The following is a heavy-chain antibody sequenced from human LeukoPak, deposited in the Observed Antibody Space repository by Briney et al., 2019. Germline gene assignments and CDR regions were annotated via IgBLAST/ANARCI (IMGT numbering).Heavy chain of an antibody. CDR3: ARENLDDYGDYARWFDP. CDR1: GYSISSGYY. J-gene: IGHJ5*02. D-gene: IGHD4-17*01. Sequence: PSETLSLTCTVSGYSISSGYYWGWIRQPPGKGLEWIGSIYHSGSTYYNPSLRSRVTISVDTSKNQFSLKLSSVTAADTAVYYCARENLDDYGDYARWFDPWGQGTLVTVSS. V-gene: IGHV4-38-2*02. CDR2: IYHSGST.